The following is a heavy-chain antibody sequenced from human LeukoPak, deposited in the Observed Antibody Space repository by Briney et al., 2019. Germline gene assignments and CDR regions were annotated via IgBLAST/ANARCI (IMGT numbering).Heavy chain of an antibody. V-gene: IGHV1-2*06. Sequence: ASVKVSCKASGYTFTGYYMHWVRQAPGQGLEWMGRINPNSGGTNYAQKFQGRVTMTRDTSISTAYMELSRLRSDDTAVYYCARGENLEWLLSIDYWGQGTLVTVSP. D-gene: IGHD3-3*01. CDR1: GYTFTGYY. CDR2: INPNSGGT. CDR3: ARGENLEWLLSIDY. J-gene: IGHJ4*02.